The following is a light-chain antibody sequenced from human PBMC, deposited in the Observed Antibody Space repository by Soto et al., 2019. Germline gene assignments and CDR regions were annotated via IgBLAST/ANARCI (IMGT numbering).Light chain of an antibody. CDR1: SSDIGGYNY. CDR3: CSSISSSPSV. J-gene: IGLJ1*01. V-gene: IGLV2-14*01. Sequence: QSVLTQPASVSGSPGQSIAISCTGTSSDIGGYNYVSWYQQHPGKAPNLIIYDVSNRPSGVSDRFSGSKSGNTASLTISGLQAEDEDDYYCCSSISSSPSVFGTETK. CDR2: DVS.